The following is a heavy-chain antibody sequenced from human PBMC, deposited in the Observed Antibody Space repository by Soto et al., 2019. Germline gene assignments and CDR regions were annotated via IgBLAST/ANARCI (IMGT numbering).Heavy chain of an antibody. D-gene: IGHD1-26*01. CDR2: ISYDGSNK. V-gene: IGHV3-30*18. Sequence: SGGGVVQPGRSLRLSCAASGFTFSSYGMHWVRQAPGKGLEWVAVISYDGSNKYYADSVKGRFTISRDNSKNTLYLQMNSLRAEDTAVYYCAKDGRYSGSYYYYNAMDVWGQGTTVSVSS. CDR1: GFTFSSYG. CDR3: AKDGRYSGSYYYYNAMDV. J-gene: IGHJ6*02.